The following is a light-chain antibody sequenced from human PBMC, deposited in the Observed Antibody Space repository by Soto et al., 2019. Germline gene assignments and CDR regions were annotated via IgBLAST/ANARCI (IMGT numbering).Light chain of an antibody. CDR3: SSFTTTSTVL. V-gene: IGLV2-14*01. CDR1: SSDIGAYNY. Sequence: QSALTQPASVSGSLGQSITISCTGTSSDIGAYNYVSWYQQHPGKAPKVMIFEVIKRPSGVSNRFSGSKSGNMASLTISGLQAEDEGDYYCSSFTTTSTVLLGGGTKVTVL. CDR2: EVI. J-gene: IGLJ3*02.